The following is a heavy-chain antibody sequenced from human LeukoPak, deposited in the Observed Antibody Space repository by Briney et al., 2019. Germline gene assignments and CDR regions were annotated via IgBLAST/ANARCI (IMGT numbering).Heavy chain of an antibody. J-gene: IGHJ5*02. CDR1: GFKFSDHY. CDR2: SRNKASSYTT. V-gene: IGHV3-72*01. CDR3: ARATIFGWFDP. D-gene: IGHD3-9*01. Sequence: GGSLRLSCAASGFKFSDHYIDWVRQAPGKGLEWVGRSRNKASSYTTEYAASVEGRFTISRDVSESSLYLQMNSLRAEDTAVYYCARATIFGWFDPWGQGTLVTVSS.